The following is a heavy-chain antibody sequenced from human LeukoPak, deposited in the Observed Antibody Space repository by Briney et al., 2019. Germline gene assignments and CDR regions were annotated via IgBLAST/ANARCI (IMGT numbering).Heavy chain of an antibody. Sequence: GRSLRLSCAASGFTFSSYGMHWVRRAPGKGLEWVAVIWYDGSNKYYADSVKGRFTISRDNSKNTLYLQMNSLRAEDTAVYYCAREYRYFDYWGQGTLVTVSS. CDR3: AREYRYFDY. D-gene: IGHD3-16*02. J-gene: IGHJ4*02. CDR1: GFTFSSYG. V-gene: IGHV3-33*01. CDR2: IWYDGSNK.